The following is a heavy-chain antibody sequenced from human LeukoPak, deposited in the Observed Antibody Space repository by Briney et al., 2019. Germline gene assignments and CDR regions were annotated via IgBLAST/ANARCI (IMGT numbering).Heavy chain of an antibody. D-gene: IGHD3-3*01. CDR2: ISYDGSNK. CDR3: ARDSLGTTIFGVVEGYFDY. CDR1: GFTFSSYG. V-gene: IGHV3-33*05. Sequence: GGSLRLSCAASGFTFSSYGMHWVRPAPGKGLEWVAVISYDGSNKYYADSVKGRFTISRDNSKNTLYLQMNSLRAEDTAVYYCARDSLGTTIFGVVEGYFDYWGQGTLVTVSS. J-gene: IGHJ4*02.